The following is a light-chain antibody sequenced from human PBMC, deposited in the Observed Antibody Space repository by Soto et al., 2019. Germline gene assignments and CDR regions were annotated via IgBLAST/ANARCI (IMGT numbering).Light chain of an antibody. Sequence: DIVLTQSPGTLSLSPGERATLSCRASQSVSSNYLAWYQQKPGQALRLLIYGASSGVTGLPDRFSGSGSGTDFTLTISRLAPEDFAVYYCQQYVTSPWTFGQGTKVEIK. V-gene: IGKV3-20*01. CDR1: QSVSSNY. CDR3: QQYVTSPWT. CDR2: GAS. J-gene: IGKJ1*01.